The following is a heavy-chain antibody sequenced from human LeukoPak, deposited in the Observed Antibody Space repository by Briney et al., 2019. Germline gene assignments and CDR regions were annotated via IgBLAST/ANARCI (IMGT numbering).Heavy chain of an antibody. D-gene: IGHD3-10*01. V-gene: IGHV4-4*08. CDR3: ARYYGSGSYYPYYYYYMDV. J-gene: IGHJ6*03. CDR2: NYPSGNT. Sequence: PSETLSLTCSVSGGSMSSYYWSWIRQSPGKGLEWSGYNYPSGNTDYHSSLNSRVTISVDTSKNQFSLKLSSVPAADTAVYYCARYYGSGSYYPYYYYYMDVWGKGTTVTISS. CDR1: GGSMSSYY.